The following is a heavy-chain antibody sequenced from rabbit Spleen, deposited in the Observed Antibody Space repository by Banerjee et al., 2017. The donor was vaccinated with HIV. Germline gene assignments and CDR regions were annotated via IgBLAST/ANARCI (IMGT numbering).Heavy chain of an antibody. V-gene: IGHV1S43*01. D-gene: IGHD4-1*01. CDR1: EIVFTNYY. CDR2: IYAARGTT. J-gene: IGHJ3*01. Sequence: QEQLSVTGGGLVHPGGSLTLSCIASEIVFTNYYITWVRQAPGKGLEWIGIIYAARGTTDYASWVNGRFTISSDNAQTTVDLKMTSLTAADTATYFCARAIVPWLGLTRLDLWGPGTLVTVS. CDR3: ARAIVPWLGLTRLDL.